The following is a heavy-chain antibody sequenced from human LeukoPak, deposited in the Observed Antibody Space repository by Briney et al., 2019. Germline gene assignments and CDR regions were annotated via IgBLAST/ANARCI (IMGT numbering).Heavy chain of an antibody. CDR2: IKQDGSEK. Sequence: GGSLRLSCAASGFTFSTYWMTWVRQAPGKGLEGVANIKQDGSEKYYVDSVKGRFTISRDNAKNSLFLQMNSLRAEATAVYYCARDFMEGATFETQGPVDQWGQGTLVTVSS. V-gene: IGHV3-7*01. CDR1: GFTFSTYW. D-gene: IGHD1-26*01. CDR3: ARDFMEGATFETQGPVDQ. J-gene: IGHJ4*02.